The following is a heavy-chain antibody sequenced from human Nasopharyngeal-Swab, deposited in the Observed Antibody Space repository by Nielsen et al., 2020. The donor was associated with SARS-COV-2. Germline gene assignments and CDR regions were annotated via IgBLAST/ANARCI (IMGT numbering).Heavy chain of an antibody. CDR1: GGSFSGYY. Sequence: SETLSLTCGVHGGSFSGYYWNWIRQTPEKGLQWIGEINDRGNMDHNPSPKSRVTMSVDTSKNQFSLRLSSVTAADTAVYYCARAPSSFQFFFRERGEAFDVWGQGTTVIVSS. J-gene: IGHJ3*01. CDR2: INDRGNM. V-gene: IGHV4-34*10. CDR3: ARAPSSFQFFFRERGEAFDV. D-gene: IGHD3-16*02.